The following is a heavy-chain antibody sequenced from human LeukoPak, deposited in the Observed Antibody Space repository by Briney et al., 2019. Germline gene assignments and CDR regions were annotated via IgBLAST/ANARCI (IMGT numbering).Heavy chain of an antibody. D-gene: IGHD6-19*01. CDR1: GGSFSSHY. Sequence: PSETLSLTCGVSGGSFSSHYWTWIRQPPGKGLEWIGEINPRGSTNYNPSLESRVTVSADTSRNQLSLSLTPVTAADSAVYFCARGLRQGSAWSWGPKEKSYQYMDVWGTGTTVIVSS. CDR3: ARGLRQGSAWSWGPKEKSYQYMDV. V-gene: IGHV4-34*01. CDR2: INPRGST. J-gene: IGHJ6*04.